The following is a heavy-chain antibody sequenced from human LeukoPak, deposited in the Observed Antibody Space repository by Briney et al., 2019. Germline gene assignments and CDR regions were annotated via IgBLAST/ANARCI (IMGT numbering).Heavy chain of an antibody. CDR1: GVTLSSYA. CDR3: AKESHPAYYYDSSGYGYFDY. D-gene: IGHD3-22*01. V-gene: IGHV3-23*01. CDR2: ISGSGGST. J-gene: IGHJ4*02. Sequence: GGSLRLSCAASGVTLSSYAMSWVRQAPGKGLEWVSAISGSGGSTYYADSVKGRFTISRDNSKNTLYLQMNSLRAEDTAVYYCAKESHPAYYYDSSGYGYFDYWGQGTLVTVSS.